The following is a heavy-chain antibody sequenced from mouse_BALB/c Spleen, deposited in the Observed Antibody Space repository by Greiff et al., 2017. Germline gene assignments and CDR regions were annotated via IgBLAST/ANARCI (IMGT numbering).Heavy chain of an antibody. CDR1: GFTFSDYY. CDR3: ARDGGGAMDY. J-gene: IGHJ4*01. CDR2: ISDGGSYT. Sequence: VQLVESGGGLVKPGGSLKLSCAASGFTFSDYYMYWVRQTPEKRLEWVATISDGGSYTYYPDSVKGRFTISRDNAKNNLYLQMSSLKSEDTAMYYCARDGGGAMDYWGQGTSVTVSS. V-gene: IGHV5-4*02.